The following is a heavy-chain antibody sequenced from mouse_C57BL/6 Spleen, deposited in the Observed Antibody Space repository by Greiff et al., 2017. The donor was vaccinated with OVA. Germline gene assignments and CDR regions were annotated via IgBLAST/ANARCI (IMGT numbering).Heavy chain of an antibody. CDR3: AREDYSAWFAY. J-gene: IGHJ3*01. V-gene: IGHV1-54*01. CDR1: GYAFTNYL. Sequence: QVQLQQSGAELVRPGTSVKVSCKASGYAFTNYLIEWVKQRPGQGLEWIGVINPGSGGTNYNEKFKGKATLTADKSSSTAYMHLSSLTSEDSAVYFCAREDYSAWFAYWGQGTLVTVSA. CDR2: INPGSGGT. D-gene: IGHD1-1*01.